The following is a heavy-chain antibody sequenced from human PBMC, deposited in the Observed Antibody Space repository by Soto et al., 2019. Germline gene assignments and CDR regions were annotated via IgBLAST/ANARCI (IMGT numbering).Heavy chain of an antibody. CDR1: GYTFTSYW. Sequence: LKISCEAFGYTFTSYWIGWVRQMPGKGLEWMGIIYPGDSDTRYSPSFEGQVTVSADKSINTAYLQWRSLRASDTAIYYCARPDLGKGNVFDVWGQGTMVTVSS. D-gene: IGHD7-27*01. V-gene: IGHV5-51*01. CDR2: IYPGDSDT. CDR3: ARPDLGKGNVFDV. J-gene: IGHJ3*01.